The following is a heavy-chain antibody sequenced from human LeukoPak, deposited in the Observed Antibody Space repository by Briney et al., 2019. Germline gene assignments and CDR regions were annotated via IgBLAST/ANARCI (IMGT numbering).Heavy chain of an antibody. Sequence: ASVKVSCKASGYTFTGYYMHWVRQAPGQGLEWMGWINPNSGGTNYAQKFQGRVTMTRDTSISTAYMELSRPRSDDTAVYYCVRDYGSSWHFDYWGQGTLVTVSS. CDR1: GYTFTGYY. J-gene: IGHJ4*02. V-gene: IGHV1-2*02. CDR3: VRDYGSSWHFDY. D-gene: IGHD6-13*01. CDR2: INPNSGGT.